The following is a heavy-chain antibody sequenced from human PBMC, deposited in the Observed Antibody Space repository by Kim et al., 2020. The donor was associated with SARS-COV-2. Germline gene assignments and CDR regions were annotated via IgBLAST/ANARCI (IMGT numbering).Heavy chain of an antibody. V-gene: IGHV3-30*02. CDR3: TKEVTTAGSVFDY. Sequence: YADSVKGRFTISRDNSKNTLYLQMNSLRAEDTAVYYCTKEVTTAGSVFDYWGQGTLVTVSS. J-gene: IGHJ4*02. D-gene: IGHD6-13*01.